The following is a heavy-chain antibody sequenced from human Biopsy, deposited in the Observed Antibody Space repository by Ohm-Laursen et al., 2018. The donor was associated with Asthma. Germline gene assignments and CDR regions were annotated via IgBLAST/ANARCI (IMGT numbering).Heavy chain of an antibody. D-gene: IGHD3-22*01. CDR2: IYYSGST. Sequence: TLSRTCTVSYGSITSGGYYWTWIRQHPGKGLEWIGFIYYSGSTYYNPSLKSRVSISIDTSKNQFSLKLSSVTAADMAVYYCARAQDYYDSRGYYRSFDYWGQGTLVTVSS. V-gene: IGHV4-31*03. J-gene: IGHJ4*02. CDR1: YGSITSGGYY. CDR3: ARAQDYYDSRGYYRSFDY.